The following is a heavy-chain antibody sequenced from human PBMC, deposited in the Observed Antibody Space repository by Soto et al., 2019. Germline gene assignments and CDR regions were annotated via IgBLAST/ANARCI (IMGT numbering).Heavy chain of an antibody. CDR2: IVVGSGNT. J-gene: IGHJ6*02. CDR3: AADESGSYRFYYYYGMDV. Sequence: SVKVSCKASGFTFTSSAVQWVRQARGQRLEWIGWIVVGSGNTNYAQKFQERVTITRDMSTSTAYMELSSLRSEDTAVYYCAADESGSYRFYYYYGMDVWGQGTTVTVSS. V-gene: IGHV1-58*01. CDR1: GFTFTSSA. D-gene: IGHD1-26*01.